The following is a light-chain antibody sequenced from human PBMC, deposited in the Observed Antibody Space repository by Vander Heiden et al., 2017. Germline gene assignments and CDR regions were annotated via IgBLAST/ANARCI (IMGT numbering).Light chain of an antibody. V-gene: IGKV3-11*01. CDR1: QIISTY. J-gene: IGKJ4*01. CDR2: DTS. Sequence: IVLTQSPVTLSFAPGERATLSCRASQIISTYLAWYQQKPGQAPRLLIYDTSNRATGIPARFSGTGSGIDFTLTISSLEPEDFAVYVCHQRGKWPLTFGGGTKVEI. CDR3: HQRGKWPLT.